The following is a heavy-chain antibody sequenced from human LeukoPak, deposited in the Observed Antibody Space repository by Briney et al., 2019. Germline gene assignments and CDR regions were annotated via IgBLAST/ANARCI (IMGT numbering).Heavy chain of an antibody. V-gene: IGHV3-33*08. J-gene: IGHJ4*02. CDR3: ARSGRAGYSSSWAFDY. CDR2: IWYGGSNK. Sequence: GGSLRLSCAASGFTFSSYGMHWVRQAPGKGLEWVAVIWYGGSNKYYADSVRGRFTISRDNSKNTLYLQMNSLRAEDTAVYYCARSGRAGYSSSWAFDYWGQGTLVTVSS. CDR1: GFTFSSYG. D-gene: IGHD6-13*01.